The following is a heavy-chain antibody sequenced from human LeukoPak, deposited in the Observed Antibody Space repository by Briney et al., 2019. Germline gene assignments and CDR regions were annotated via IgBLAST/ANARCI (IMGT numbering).Heavy chain of an antibody. J-gene: IGHJ6*03. CDR1: GFTFSSYG. CDR3: AKSQQATTFVVGYMDV. V-gene: IGHV3-33*06. CDR2: IWYDGSNK. D-gene: IGHD2-21*01. Sequence: GGSLRLSCAASGFTFSSYGMHWVRQAPGKGLEWVAVIWYDGSNKYYADSVKGRFTISRDNSKNTLYLQMNGLRAEDTAVYYCAKSQQATTFVVGYMDVWGKGTTVTVSS.